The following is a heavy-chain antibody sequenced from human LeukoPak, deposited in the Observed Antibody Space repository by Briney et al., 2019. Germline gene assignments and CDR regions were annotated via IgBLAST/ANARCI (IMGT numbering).Heavy chain of an antibody. Sequence: GGSLRPSCAASGFTFSSYAMSWVRQAPGKGLEWVSAISGSGGSTYYADSVKGRFTISRDNSKNTLYLQMNSLRAEDTAVYYCAKKGYSGYDPFDYWGQGTLVTVSS. CDR3: AKKGYSGYDPFDY. V-gene: IGHV3-23*01. CDR2: ISGSGGST. J-gene: IGHJ4*02. CDR1: GFTFSSYA. D-gene: IGHD5-12*01.